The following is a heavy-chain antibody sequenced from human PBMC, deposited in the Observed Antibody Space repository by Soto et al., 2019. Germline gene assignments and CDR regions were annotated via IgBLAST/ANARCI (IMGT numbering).Heavy chain of an antibody. CDR2: ISSSGSTI. CDR3: ARGRTVTMLRGFDH. V-gene: IGHV3-11*01. D-gene: IGHD4-4*01. J-gene: IGHJ5*02. CDR1: GFTFSDYY. Sequence: PXGSLRLSCAASGFTFSDYYMSWIRQAPGKGLEWVSYISSSGSTIYYADSVKGRFTISRDNAKNSLYLQMNSLRAEDTAVYYCARGRTVTMLRGFDHWGQGTLVTVSS.